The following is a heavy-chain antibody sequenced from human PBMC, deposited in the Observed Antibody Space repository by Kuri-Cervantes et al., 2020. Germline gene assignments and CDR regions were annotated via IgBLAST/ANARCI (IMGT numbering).Heavy chain of an antibody. CDR1: GFTVSSNY. D-gene: IGHD6-13*01. J-gene: IGHJ3*02. CDR2: IYSCGST. V-gene: IGHV3-53*01. Sequence: GESLKISCAASGFTVSSNYMSWVRQAPGKGLEWVSVIYSCGSTYYADSVKGRFTISRDNSKNTLSLQMNSLRAEDTAVYYCAKSISWPYDAFDIWGQGTMVTVSS. CDR3: AKSISWPYDAFDI.